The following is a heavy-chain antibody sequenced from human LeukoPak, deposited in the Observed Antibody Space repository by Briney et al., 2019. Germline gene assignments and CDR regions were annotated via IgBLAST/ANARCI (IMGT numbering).Heavy chain of an antibody. D-gene: IGHD3-22*01. CDR1: GYSISSGYY. V-gene: IGHV4-38-2*02. CDR2: FYHSGST. CDR3: ARDRPLLSGWSWFDP. J-gene: IGHJ5*02. Sequence: PSETLSLTCAVSGYSISSGYYWGWIRQPPGKGLQWIGTFYHSGSTYYNPSLKSRVTISVDTSKNQFSLKLTSVTAADTAVYYCARDRPLLSGWSWFDPWGQGTLVTVSS.